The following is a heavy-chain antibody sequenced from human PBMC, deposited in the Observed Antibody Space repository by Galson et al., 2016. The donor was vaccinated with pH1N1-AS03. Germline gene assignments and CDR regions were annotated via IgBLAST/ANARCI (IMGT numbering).Heavy chain of an antibody. Sequence: LSLTCTVSGGSINSHYCSWIRQPPGKGLEWIGCIHYRGSTNYNPSLKSRVTISIDTSKNQFSLNLSSVTAADTALYYCVRSDRVITASNTRPEGGDYWGQGTLVTISS. V-gene: IGHV4-59*08. J-gene: IGHJ4*02. D-gene: IGHD2-2*01. CDR1: GGSINSHY. CDR3: VRSDRVITASNTRPEGGDY. CDR2: IHYRGST.